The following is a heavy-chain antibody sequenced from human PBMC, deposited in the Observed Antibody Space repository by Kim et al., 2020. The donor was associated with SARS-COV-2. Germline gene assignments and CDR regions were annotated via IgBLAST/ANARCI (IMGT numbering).Heavy chain of an antibody. CDR1: GFTFSSYG. CDR2: IWYDGSNK. J-gene: IGHJ4*02. D-gene: IGHD4-17*01. V-gene: IGHV3-33*06. CDR3: AKAGPPTVTAGFDY. Sequence: GGSLRLSCAASGFTFSSYGMHWVRQAPGKGLEWVAVIWYDGSNKYYADSVKGRFTISRDNSKNTLYLQMNSLRAEDTAVYYCAKAGPPTVTAGFDYWGQGTLVTVSS.